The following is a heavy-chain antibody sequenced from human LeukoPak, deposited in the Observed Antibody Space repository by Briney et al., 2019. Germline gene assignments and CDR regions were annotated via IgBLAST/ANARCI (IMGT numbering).Heavy chain of an antibody. V-gene: IGHV3-74*01. CDR2: INSDGSRI. CDR1: GFTFSSYA. CDR3: ARAPQIGFSGFDKNY. D-gene: IGHD5-12*01. J-gene: IGHJ4*02. Sequence: GGSLRLSCAASGFTFSSYAMRWVRQAPGKGLVWVSRINSDGSRIIYADSVKGRFTISRDNAKNTVYLQMNSLRADDTAVYFCARAPQIGFSGFDKNYWGQGTLVTVSS.